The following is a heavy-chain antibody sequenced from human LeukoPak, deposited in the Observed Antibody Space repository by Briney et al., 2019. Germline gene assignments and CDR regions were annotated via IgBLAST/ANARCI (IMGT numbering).Heavy chain of an antibody. Sequence: SETLSLTCTVSGGSISSYYWSWIRQPPGKGLEWIGYIYYSGSTNYNPSLKSRATISVDTSKNQFSLKLSSVTAADTAVYYCAREYCSSTSCYVDYWGQGTLVTVSS. V-gene: IGHV4-59*01. CDR2: IYYSGST. J-gene: IGHJ4*02. CDR1: GGSISSYY. CDR3: AREYCSSTSCYVDY. D-gene: IGHD2-2*01.